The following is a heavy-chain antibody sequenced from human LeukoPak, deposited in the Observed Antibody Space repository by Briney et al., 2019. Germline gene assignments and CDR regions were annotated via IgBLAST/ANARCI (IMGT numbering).Heavy chain of an antibody. CDR2: MPGSGGDT. V-gene: IGHV3-23*01. CDR1: GFTFSRHW. D-gene: IGHD1-1*01. J-gene: IGHJ4*02. Sequence: GGSLRLSCAASGFTFSRHWMSWVRQAPGGGLEWVSGMPGSGGDTFYADSVKGRFTISRDNSKNTLFLQMNSLRAEDTAIYYCAKEVGMYGTPTLDFWGQGTLVTVSS. CDR3: AKEVGMYGTPTLDF.